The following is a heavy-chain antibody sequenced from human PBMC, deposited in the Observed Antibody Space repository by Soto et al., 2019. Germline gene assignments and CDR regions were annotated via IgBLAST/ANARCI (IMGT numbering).Heavy chain of an antibody. CDR3: VRAILVVAGATREDY. CDR2: MNSDGSSK. Sequence: EVQLVESGGGLVQPGGSLRLSCAASGFTFSSYCMHWVRQAPGKGLVWVSRMNSDGSSKCYADSVKGRFTISRDNAKNTRYLQMNSVRAEETAVYYCVRAILVVAGATREDYWGQGTRVTVSS. J-gene: IGHJ4*02. D-gene: IGHD2-15*01. V-gene: IGHV3-74*01. CDR1: GFTFSSYC.